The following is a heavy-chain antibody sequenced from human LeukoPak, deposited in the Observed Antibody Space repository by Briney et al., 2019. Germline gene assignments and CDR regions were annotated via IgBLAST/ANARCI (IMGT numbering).Heavy chain of an antibody. CDR2: IYYSGST. J-gene: IGHJ1*01. D-gene: IGHD2-8*01. Sequence: SETLSLTCTVSGGSISGYYWSWIRQPPGKGLEWIGYIYYSGSTNYNPSLKSRVTISVDTSKNQFSLKLSSVTAADTAVYYCARGNYCTNGVCYGPDYFQHWGQGTLVTVSS. V-gene: IGHV4-59*08. CDR3: ARGNYCTNGVCYGPDYFQH. CDR1: GGSISGYY.